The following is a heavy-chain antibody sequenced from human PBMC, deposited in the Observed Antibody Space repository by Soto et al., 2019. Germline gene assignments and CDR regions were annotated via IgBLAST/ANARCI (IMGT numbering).Heavy chain of an antibody. CDR2: IYYSGST. V-gene: IGHV4-59*01. Sequence: SETMSLTCTVSGGSISTYYWSWIRQPPGKELDWIGYIYYSGSTNYNPSLKSRVTISLDTSKNQFSLKLTSVTAADTALYYCARGGYSYGRDYGMDVWGQGTTVTVSS. CDR1: GGSISTYY. J-gene: IGHJ6*02. D-gene: IGHD5-18*01. CDR3: ARGGYSYGRDYGMDV.